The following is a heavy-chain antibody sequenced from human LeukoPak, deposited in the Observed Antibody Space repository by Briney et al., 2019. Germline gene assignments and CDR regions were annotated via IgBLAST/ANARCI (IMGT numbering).Heavy chain of an antibody. CDR1: GFTFSTYS. D-gene: IGHD3-22*01. CDR3: TRDQCYYDSGGYYVFDF. V-gene: IGHV3-21*01. Sequence: GGSLRLSCAASGFTFSTYSMNWVRQAPGKGLEWVSSITTTSRNTYYADSVKGRFTISRDNAKNSLYLQMNSLRAEDTAVYYCTRDQCYYDSGGYYVFDFWGQGTLVTVSS. J-gene: IGHJ4*02. CDR2: ITTTSRNT.